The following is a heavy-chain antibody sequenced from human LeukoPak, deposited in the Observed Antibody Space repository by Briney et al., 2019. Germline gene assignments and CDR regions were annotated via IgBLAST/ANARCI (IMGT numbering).Heavy chain of an antibody. CDR3: ARDLYSGFRNWFDP. V-gene: IGHV3-7*01. CDR2: IKQDGSEQ. CDR1: GFPFSTYW. Sequence: GGSLRLSCAASGFPFSTYWMNWVRQAPGKGLEWVAIIKQDGSEQYYVDSVKGRFTISRDNAKNSLYLQMNSLRAEDTAVYYCARDLYSGFRNWFDPWGQGTLVTVSS. J-gene: IGHJ5*02. D-gene: IGHD5-12*01.